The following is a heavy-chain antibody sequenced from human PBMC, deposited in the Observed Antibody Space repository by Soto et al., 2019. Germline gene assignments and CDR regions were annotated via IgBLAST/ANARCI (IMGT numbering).Heavy chain of an antibody. CDR3: ARATSNENHPS. J-gene: IGHJ4*02. CDR2: INHSGST. D-gene: IGHD1-1*01. Sequence: SETLSLTCAVYGGSLSGYYWSCIRQPPWKGLEWIGEINHSGSTTYNPSLKSRVTMSVDTSKNQFSLKLTSVTAADTAVYYCARATSNENHPSWGQGTLVTVSS. CDR1: GGSLSGYY. V-gene: IGHV4-34*01.